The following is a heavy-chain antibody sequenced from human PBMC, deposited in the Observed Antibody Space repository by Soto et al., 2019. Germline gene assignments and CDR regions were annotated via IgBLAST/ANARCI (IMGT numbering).Heavy chain of an antibody. CDR3: VHPRATVIIPPT. CDR2: IIPIFGTA. V-gene: IGHV1-69*13. D-gene: IGHD4-17*01. J-gene: IGHJ5*01. Sequence: ASVKFSCEASGGTFSSYAISWLRQAPGQGLEWMGGIIPIFGTAHYAQKFQGRVTTTADESTSTAYMELSSLRAEDTAVYYCVHPRATVIIPPTWGQGTLVTVSS. CDR1: GGTFSSYA.